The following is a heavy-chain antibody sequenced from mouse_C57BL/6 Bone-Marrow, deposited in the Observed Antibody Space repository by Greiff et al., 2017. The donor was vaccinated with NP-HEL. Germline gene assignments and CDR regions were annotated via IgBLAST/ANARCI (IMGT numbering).Heavy chain of an antibody. CDR2: INPSTGGT. J-gene: IGHJ4*01. CDR3: ARNGYYAMDY. CDR1: GYSFTGYY. Sequence: DVKLQESGPELVKPGASVKISCKASGYSFTGYYMNWVKQSPEKSLEWIGEINPSTGGTTYNQKFKAKATLTVDKSSSTAYMQLKSLTSEDSAVYYCARNGYYAMDYWGQGTSVTVSS. V-gene: IGHV1-42*01.